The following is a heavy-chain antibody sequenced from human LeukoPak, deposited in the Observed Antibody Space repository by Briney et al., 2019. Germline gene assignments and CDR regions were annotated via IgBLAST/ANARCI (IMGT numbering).Heavy chain of an antibody. V-gene: IGHV1-18*01. Sequence: ASVKVSCKASGYTFTSYGISWVRQAPGQGLEWMGWISAYNGNTNYAQKFQGRVTMTTDTSTSTAYVELRSLRYDDTAVYYCARDRVTGTTRLFDPWGQGTLVTVSS. CDR3: ARDRVTGTTRLFDP. CDR1: GYTFTSYG. J-gene: IGHJ5*02. CDR2: ISAYNGNT. D-gene: IGHD1-7*01.